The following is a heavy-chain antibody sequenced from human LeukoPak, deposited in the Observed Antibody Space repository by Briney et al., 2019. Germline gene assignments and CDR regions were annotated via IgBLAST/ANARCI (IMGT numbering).Heavy chain of an antibody. CDR2: VTSDGSGT. CDR1: GLIFTDYW. D-gene: IGHD2-8*01. J-gene: IGHJ5*02. CDR3: VRDVCTTGCHEEGHNWSDP. V-gene: IGHV3-74*01. Sequence: GGSLRLSCAAPGLIFTDYWMHWVRQAPGKGLVWVSRVTSDGSGTSYADSVGGRFTISRDNARHTLYLQMNSLRVEDTAVYYCVRDVCTTGCHEEGHNWSDPWGQGTLVTVSS.